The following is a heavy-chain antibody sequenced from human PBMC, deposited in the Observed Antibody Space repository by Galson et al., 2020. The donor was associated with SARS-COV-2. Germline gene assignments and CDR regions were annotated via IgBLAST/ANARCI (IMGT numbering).Heavy chain of an antibody. V-gene: IGHV3-11*01. CDR3: AREAQGRWVDY. CDR2: ISGSGSTI. Sequence: GESLKISCAASGFTFSDFYMTWIRQAPGKGLEWVSYISGSGSTIYYADSVEGRFTISRDNAKNSVYLQMNSLRAEDTAFYYCAREAQGRWVDYWGQGTLVSVSS. D-gene: IGHD1-26*01. CDR1: GFTFSDFY. J-gene: IGHJ4*02.